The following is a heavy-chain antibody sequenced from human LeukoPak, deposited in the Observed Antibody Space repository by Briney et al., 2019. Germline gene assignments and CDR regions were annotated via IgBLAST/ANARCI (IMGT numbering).Heavy chain of an antibody. Sequence: PGGSLRLSCAVSGFTFSGFWMSWSRQAPGKGLEWVASINSDGSEGYYADVVKGRFTISRDNAKNSLYLQMNSLRAEDTALYYCAKDMERAYGSAYYYYYGMDVWGQGTTVTVSS. D-gene: IGHD3-10*01. CDR1: GFTFSGFW. J-gene: IGHJ6*02. CDR2: INSDGSEG. CDR3: AKDMERAYGSAYYYYYGMDV. V-gene: IGHV3-7*03.